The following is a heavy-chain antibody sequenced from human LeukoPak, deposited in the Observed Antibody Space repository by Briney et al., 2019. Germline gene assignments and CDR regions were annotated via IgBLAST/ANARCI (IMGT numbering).Heavy chain of an antibody. CDR3: AREVADYDSSGYYSSGDWFDP. D-gene: IGHD3-22*01. CDR1: GYTFINYS. Sequence: ASVKVSCKASGYTFINYSMRWVRQAPGQWLEWMGVSAPSGGSTTYAQNFQGRVTMTRDTSTSTVYMELSSLRSEDTAVYYCAREVADYDSSGYYSSGDWFDPWGQGTLVTVSS. CDR2: SAPSGGST. V-gene: IGHV1-46*01. J-gene: IGHJ5*02.